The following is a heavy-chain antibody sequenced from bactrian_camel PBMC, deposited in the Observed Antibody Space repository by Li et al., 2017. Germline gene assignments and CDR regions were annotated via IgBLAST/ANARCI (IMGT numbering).Heavy chain of an antibody. D-gene: IGHD5*01. CDR3: AARSGCVGTWWTGSYND. CDR1: GATAGSVC. J-gene: IGHJ4*01. Sequence: HVQLVESGGGSVQVGGSLRLTCAHSGATAGSVCMGWFRQAPGTEREVVAVISGDGDNTYYADSVKDRFTISRDGAKNTVYLQMNSLKPEDTAMYYCAARSGCVGTWWTGSYNDWGQGTQVTVS. V-gene: IGHV3-3*01. CDR2: ISGDGDNT.